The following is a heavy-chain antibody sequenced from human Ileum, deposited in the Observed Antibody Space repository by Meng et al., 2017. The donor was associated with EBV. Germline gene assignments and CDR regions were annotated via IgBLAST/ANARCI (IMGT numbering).Heavy chain of an antibody. CDR2: IHNSGTT. J-gene: IGHJ4*02. V-gene: IGHV4-4*02. Sequence: QVQLQESGPGLVKPSGTLSLPCVVSGGSITSLNHNLWKWVRQAPGKGLEWIGEIHNSGTTNYNPSFESRVSISLDTSRNQFSLMLTSVTAADTAVYYCADPPSGLWGQGILVTVSS. CDR1: GGSITSLNHNL. D-gene: IGHD3-10*01. CDR3: ADPPSGL.